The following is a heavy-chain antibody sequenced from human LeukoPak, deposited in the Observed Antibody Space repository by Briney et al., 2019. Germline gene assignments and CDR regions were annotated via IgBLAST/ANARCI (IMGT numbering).Heavy chain of an antibody. CDR2: ISGGGSGT. D-gene: IGHD3-22*01. J-gene: IGHJ3*02. Sequence: PGGSLRLSYAPSGFTFSSYAMSWVHQAPGKGLEWVAVISGGGSGTYYADSVRGRFTISRDNSKNTVYLQMNSLRAEDTAIYYCAKAVGSSGYFSRDAFDIWGQGTMVTVSS. CDR3: AKAVGSSGYFSRDAFDI. V-gene: IGHV3-23*01. CDR1: GFTFSSYA.